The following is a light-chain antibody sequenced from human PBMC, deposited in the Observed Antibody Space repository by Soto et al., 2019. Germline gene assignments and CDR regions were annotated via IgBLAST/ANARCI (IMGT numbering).Light chain of an antibody. CDR3: LQDDSYPRT. V-gene: IGKV1-6*01. CDR1: QDIRND. Sequence: AIPMTQSPSSLSSSVGDRVTITCRASQDIRNDLGWYQHKPGKATNLLIYNASSLQSGVPSSFNGSGSGTDFTLTISSLQPEDSANYYCLQDDSYPRTFGPGTKVDVK. J-gene: IGKJ3*01. CDR2: NAS.